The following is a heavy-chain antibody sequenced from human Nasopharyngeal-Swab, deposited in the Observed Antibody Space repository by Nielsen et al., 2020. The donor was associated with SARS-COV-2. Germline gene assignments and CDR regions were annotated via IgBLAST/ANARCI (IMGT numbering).Heavy chain of an antibody. J-gene: IGHJ4*02. D-gene: IGHD3-3*01. CDR2: IKQDGSEK. CDR1: GFTFSSYW. Sequence: ETLSLTCAASGFTFSSYWMSWVRQAPGKGLEWVANIKQDGSEKYYVDSVKGRFTISRDNAKNSLYLQMNSLRAEDTAVYYCARSSRGPYYDFWSGSNYPDYWGQGTLVTVSS. CDR3: ARSSRGPYYDFWSGSNYPDY. V-gene: IGHV3-7*03.